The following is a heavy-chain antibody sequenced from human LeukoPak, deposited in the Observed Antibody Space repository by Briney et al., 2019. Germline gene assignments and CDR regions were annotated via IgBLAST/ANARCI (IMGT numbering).Heavy chain of an antibody. CDR3: ARELGICSSTSCLRSYYYYYYMDV. J-gene: IGHJ6*03. D-gene: IGHD2-2*01. Sequence: SETLSLTCTVSGGSISSGDYYWSWIRQPPGKGLEWIGYIYYSGSTYYNPSLKSRVTISVDTSKNQFSLKLSSVTAADTAVYYCARELGICSSTSCLRSYYYYYYMDVWGKGTTVTVSS. CDR1: GGSISSGDYY. V-gene: IGHV4-30-4*08. CDR2: IYYSGST.